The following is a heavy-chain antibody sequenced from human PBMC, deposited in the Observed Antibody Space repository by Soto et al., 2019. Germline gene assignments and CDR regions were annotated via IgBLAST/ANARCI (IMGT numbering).Heavy chain of an antibody. D-gene: IGHD6-13*01. V-gene: IGHV1-46*01. Sequence: QVQLVQSGAEVKKPGASVKLSCRTSGYTFTHYYIHWVRQAPGQGLEWLAIINPASGSTNYAQDCQRRVTLTMDTSTTTVYMELSGLRAEDAAIFYCARDLAAGDYWGQGTLVTVSS. CDR1: GYTFTHYY. J-gene: IGHJ4*02. CDR2: INPASGST. CDR3: ARDLAAGDY.